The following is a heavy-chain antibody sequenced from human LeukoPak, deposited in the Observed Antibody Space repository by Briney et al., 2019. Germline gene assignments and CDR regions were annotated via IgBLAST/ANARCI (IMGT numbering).Heavy chain of an antibody. Sequence: GGSLRLSCAASEFPFSTYAMNWVRQAPGKGLEWVSVITGSGGFTQYADSVKGRFTISRDNSKNTVYLQMNSLRVEDTALYYCVRPLDYWGQGTLVTVSS. CDR2: ITGSGGFT. J-gene: IGHJ4*02. CDR1: EFPFSTYA. V-gene: IGHV3-23*01. CDR3: VRPLDY. D-gene: IGHD1-14*01.